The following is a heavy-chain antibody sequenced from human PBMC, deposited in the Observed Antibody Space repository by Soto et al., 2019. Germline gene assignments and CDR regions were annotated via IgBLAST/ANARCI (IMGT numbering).Heavy chain of an antibody. Sequence: QIQLVECGGGVVQPGKSLRLSCAASGFTFSTYGVHWVRQASGKGLEWGAVISHDGSKKYYGDSVKGRFTISRDNSKNSLYLQMNNVRPEDTARYYCAKGALGVTWGAFDFWGQGTLVAVSS. J-gene: IGHJ3*01. CDR3: AKGALGVTWGAFDF. V-gene: IGHV3-30*18. CDR2: ISHDGSKK. CDR1: GFTFSTYG. D-gene: IGHD1-26*01.